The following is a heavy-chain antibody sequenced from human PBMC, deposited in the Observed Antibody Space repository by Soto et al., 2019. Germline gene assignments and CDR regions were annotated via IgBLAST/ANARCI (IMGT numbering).Heavy chain of an antibody. CDR2: ISYDGSNK. CDR3: ASCIVGAARGVGGSPTDY. D-gene: IGHD1-26*01. CDR1: GFTFSSYA. J-gene: IGHJ4*02. Sequence: GGSLRLSCAASGFTFSSYAMHWVRQAPGKGLEWVAVISYDGSNKYYADSVKGRFTISRDNSKNTLYLQMNSLRAEDTAVYYCASCIVGAARGVGGSPTDYWGQGTLVTVSS. V-gene: IGHV3-30-3*01.